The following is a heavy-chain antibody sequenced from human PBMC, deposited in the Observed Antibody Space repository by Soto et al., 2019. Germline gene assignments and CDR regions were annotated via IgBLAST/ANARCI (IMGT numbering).Heavy chain of an antibody. Sequence: SVKVSCKASGGTFSSYTIDWVRQAPGQGLEWMGGIIPIFGTANYAQKFQGRVTITADESTSTAYMELRSLRSEDTAVYYCARGVHYDSSGYYYFYWGQGTLVTVSS. CDR1: GGTFSSYT. D-gene: IGHD3-22*01. V-gene: IGHV1-69*13. CDR2: IIPIFGTA. J-gene: IGHJ4*02. CDR3: ARGVHYDSSGYYYFY.